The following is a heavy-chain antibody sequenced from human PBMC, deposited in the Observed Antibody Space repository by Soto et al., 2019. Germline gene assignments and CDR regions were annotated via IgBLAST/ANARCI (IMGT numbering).Heavy chain of an antibody. CDR1: GYTFTNYA. J-gene: IGHJ6*02. CDR2: INAGNGYT. Sequence: VQLVQSGAEVREPGASVKVSCKASGYTFTNYAIHWVRQAPGQRLEWMGWINAGNGYTKYSQKFQGRVTITRDTSASTAYMDLSSLRSEDTAVYYCARGYCSSISCYYYGMDVWGQGTTVTVSS. CDR3: ARGYCSSISCYYYGMDV. D-gene: IGHD2-2*01. V-gene: IGHV1-3*01.